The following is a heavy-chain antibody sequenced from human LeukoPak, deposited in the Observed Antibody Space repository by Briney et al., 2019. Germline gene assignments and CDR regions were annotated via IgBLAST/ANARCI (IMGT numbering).Heavy chain of an antibody. D-gene: IGHD3-10*01. Sequence: ASVKVSCKASGYTFTGYFMHWVRQAPGQGLEWMGWINPNSGGTNYAQKFQGRVTMTRNTSISTAYMELSSLRSEDTAVYYCARGRGILWLGFDPWGQGTLVTVSS. CDR2: INPNSGGT. CDR1: GYTFTGYF. CDR3: ARGRGILWLGFDP. V-gene: IGHV1-2*02. J-gene: IGHJ5*02.